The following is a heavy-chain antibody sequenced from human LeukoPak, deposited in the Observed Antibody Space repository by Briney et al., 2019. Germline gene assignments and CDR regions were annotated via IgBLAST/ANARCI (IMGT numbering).Heavy chain of an antibody. V-gene: IGHV4-4*07. Sequence: SETLSLTCTVSGGSISSYYWSWIRQPAGKGLEWIGRIYTSGSTNYNPSLKSRVTLSVDTSKNQFSLKLSSVTAADTAVYYCARGPINSSGWYYGMDVWGQGTTVTVSS. D-gene: IGHD6-19*01. CDR1: GGSISSYY. CDR3: ARGPINSSGWYYGMDV. J-gene: IGHJ6*02. CDR2: IYTSGST.